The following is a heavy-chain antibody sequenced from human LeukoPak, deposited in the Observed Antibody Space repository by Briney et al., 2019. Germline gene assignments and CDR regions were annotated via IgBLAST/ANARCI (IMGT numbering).Heavy chain of an antibody. D-gene: IGHD4-17*01. Sequence: PSETLSLTCAVYGGSFSGYYWSWIRQPPGKGLEWIREINHSGSTNYNPSLKSRVTISVDTSKNQFSLKLSSVTAADTAVYYCARGLTTVTLWGQGTLVTVSS. CDR3: ARGLTTVTL. J-gene: IGHJ4*02. CDR2: INHSGST. CDR1: GGSFSGYY. V-gene: IGHV4-34*01.